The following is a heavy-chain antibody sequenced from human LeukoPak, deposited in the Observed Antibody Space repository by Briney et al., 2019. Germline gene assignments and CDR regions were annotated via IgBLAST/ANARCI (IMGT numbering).Heavy chain of an antibody. J-gene: IGHJ4*02. V-gene: IGHV3-48*04. CDR3: ASSNRSWYSY. D-gene: IGHD6-13*01. CDR2: ISSGSSTI. CDR1: GFTFSTYR. Sequence: GFLRTSCAASGFTFSTYRKRLGRQAPRKGLEWVAYISSGSSTIFYSDSVKGRFTTSRDNAKNSLYLQMNSLRAEDTAVYYCASSNRSWYSYWGQGSLVTVSS.